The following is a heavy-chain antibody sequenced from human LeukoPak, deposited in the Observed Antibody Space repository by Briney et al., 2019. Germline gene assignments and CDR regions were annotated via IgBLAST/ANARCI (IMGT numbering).Heavy chain of an antibody. D-gene: IGHD1-26*01. CDR2: LYYSWSN. CDR1: GGSISSYY. J-gene: IGHJ6*02. CDR3: ARLRGTSRYYYGIDV. Sequence: PSETLSLTCTVSGGSISSYYWSWIRQPPGKGRECSGYLYYSWSNNYNPSLKSRVTIPVDTSKNQFPLKLSYVTAADTAMYYWARLRGTSRYYYGIDVWGQGTTVTVPS. V-gene: IGHV4-59*08.